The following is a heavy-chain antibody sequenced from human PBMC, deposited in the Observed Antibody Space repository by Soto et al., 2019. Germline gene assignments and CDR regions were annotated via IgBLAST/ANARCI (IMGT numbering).Heavy chain of an antibody. V-gene: IGHV3-48*02. CDR2: ISSSSTNT. D-gene: IGHD1-7*01. Sequence: PGGSLRLSCAGSGFVFSNYSMNWVRQAPGRGLEWVSYISSSSTNTYYAASVRGRFTISRDNAKNSLFLRMISLKDGDTAVYYCTRGTKGGSPPLWGRGTLVTVSS. CDR1: GFVFSNYS. CDR3: TRGTKGGSPPL. J-gene: IGHJ4*02.